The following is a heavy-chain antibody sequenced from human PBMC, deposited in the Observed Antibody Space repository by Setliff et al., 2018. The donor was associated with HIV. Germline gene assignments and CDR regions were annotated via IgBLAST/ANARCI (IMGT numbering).Heavy chain of an antibody. CDR3: ARRVVLAAAFDY. Sequence: SETLSLTCTVSGGSITSGSYSWTWIREPAGKGLEWTGRISTSGSTNYNPSLKSRVAISVDTSKNQFSLELRSVTAADTAVYYCARRVVLAAAFDYWGQGALVTVSS. CDR1: GGSITSGSYS. D-gene: IGHD2-15*01. J-gene: IGHJ4*02. V-gene: IGHV4-61*02. CDR2: ISTSGST.